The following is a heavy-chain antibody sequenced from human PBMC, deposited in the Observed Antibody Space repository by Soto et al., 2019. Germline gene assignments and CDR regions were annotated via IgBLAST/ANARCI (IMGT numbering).Heavy chain of an antibody. CDR2: LSAYNGDT. J-gene: IGHJ3*01. Sequence: QVQLVQSGAEVKKPGASVRVSCKTSGYTFINYGINWVRQAPGQGLEWMGWLSAYNGDTSSSEKLQDRFTMTTDTSTNTVYMDLSSLTSDDTAGYYCARWSAIVGGAEALDVWGQGTMVIVSS. V-gene: IGHV1-18*01. D-gene: IGHD1-26*01. CDR1: GYTFINYG. CDR3: ARWSAIVGGAEALDV.